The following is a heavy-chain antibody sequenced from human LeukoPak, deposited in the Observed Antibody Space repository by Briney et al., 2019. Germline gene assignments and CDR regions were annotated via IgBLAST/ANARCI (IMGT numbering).Heavy chain of an antibody. Sequence: ASVKVSCKASGYTFTDYYMYWVRQAPGQGLGWMGWINPNSGGTNYAQKFQGRVTMTRDTSISTVYMELSSLRSDDTAVYYCARDRLPHYTAWIDYWGQGTLVTVSS. CDR1: GYTFTDYY. CDR2: INPNSGGT. J-gene: IGHJ4*02. V-gene: IGHV1-2*02. CDR3: ARDRLPHYTAWIDY. D-gene: IGHD5-18*01.